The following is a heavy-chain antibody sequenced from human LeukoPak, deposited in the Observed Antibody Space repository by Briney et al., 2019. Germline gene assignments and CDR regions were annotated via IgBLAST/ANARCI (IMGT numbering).Heavy chain of an antibody. Sequence: SETLSLTCSVSGDSVTSSYWNWIRQPPGKGLEWIGYVSSDGTTNYTPSLRSRLIMSVDTAKNDISLILTSVTASDTAIYYCARLDCCVEDCYNHWGRGTLVTVSS. CDR1: GDSVTSSY. D-gene: IGHD2-21*02. V-gene: IGHV4-59*08. CDR3: ARLDCCVEDCYNH. J-gene: IGHJ4*02. CDR2: VSSDGTT.